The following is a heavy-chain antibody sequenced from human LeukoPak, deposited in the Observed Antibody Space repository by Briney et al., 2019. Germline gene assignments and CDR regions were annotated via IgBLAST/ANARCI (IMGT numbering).Heavy chain of an antibody. CDR1: GFTFSDYY. J-gene: IGHJ6*04. CDR3: ARDQTVVVPAAIALDV. V-gene: IGHV3-11*01. Sequence: GGSLRLSCAASGFTFSDYYMSWIRQAPGKGLEWVSYISSSGSTIYYADSVKGRFTISRDNAKNSLYLQMNSLRAEDTAVYCCARDQTVVVPAAIALDVWGKGTTVTISS. D-gene: IGHD2-2*02. CDR2: ISSSGSTI.